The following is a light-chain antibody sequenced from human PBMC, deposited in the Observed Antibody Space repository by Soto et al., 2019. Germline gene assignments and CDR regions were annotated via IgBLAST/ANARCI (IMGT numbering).Light chain of an antibody. CDR1: QSISSW. Sequence: DIQMTQSPSTLSASVGDRVTITCRASQSISSWLAWYQQKPGKAPKLLIYDASSLESGVPSRFSGSGSGTEFPLTISRLQPDDFATYYFQQYNSYSYTFGQGTKLEIK. J-gene: IGKJ2*01. V-gene: IGKV1-5*01. CDR3: QQYNSYSYT. CDR2: DAS.